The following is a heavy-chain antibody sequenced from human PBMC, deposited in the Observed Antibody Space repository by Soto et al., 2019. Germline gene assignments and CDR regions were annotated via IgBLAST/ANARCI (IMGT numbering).Heavy chain of an antibody. D-gene: IGHD5-12*01. CDR3: ACGYDYYYYMDV. J-gene: IGHJ6*03. V-gene: IGHV4-4*02. CDR1: SGSFSSSKW. CDR2: IYHSGST. Sequence: QVQLQESRPGLVKPSGTLSLTCAVSSGSFSSSKWWSWVRQPPGKGLEWIGEIYHSGSTHYNPSLKSRVTISVDKSKNQFSLKLSSVTAADTAVYYCACGYDYYYYMDVWGKGTTVTVSS.